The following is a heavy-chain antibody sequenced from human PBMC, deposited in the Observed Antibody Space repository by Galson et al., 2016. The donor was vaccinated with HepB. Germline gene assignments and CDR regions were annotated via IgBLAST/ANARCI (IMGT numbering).Heavy chain of an antibody. V-gene: IGHV1-69*05. J-gene: IGHJ5*02. CDR3: ARKGLSWGDWFDP. Sequence: SVKVSCKASGGTFSSYAFSWVRQAPGQGLEWMGGLTPTFGNPSYPQKFQGRVTFTRDTSASTAYMELSSLRSEDTAVYYCARKGLSWGDWFDPWGQGTLVTVSS. CDR1: GGTFSSYA. D-gene: IGHD3-16*01. CDR2: LTPTFGNP.